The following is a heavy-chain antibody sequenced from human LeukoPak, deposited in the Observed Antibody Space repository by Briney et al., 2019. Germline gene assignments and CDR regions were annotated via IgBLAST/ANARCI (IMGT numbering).Heavy chain of an antibody. CDR2: IYTSGST. J-gene: IGHJ6*02. V-gene: IGHV4-4*07. CDR3: ARGHGIAAAGTYYYYGMDV. Sequence: SETLSLTCTVSGGSISSYYWSWIRQPAGKGLEWIGRIYTSGSTNYNPSLKSRVTMSVDTSKNQFSLKLSSVTAADTAVYYCARGHGIAAAGTYYYYGMDVWGQGTTVTVSS. CDR1: GGSISSYY. D-gene: IGHD6-13*01.